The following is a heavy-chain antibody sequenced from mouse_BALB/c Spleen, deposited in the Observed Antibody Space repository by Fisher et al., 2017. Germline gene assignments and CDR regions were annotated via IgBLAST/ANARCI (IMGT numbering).Heavy chain of an antibody. CDR3: ARYDGSSMDY. V-gene: IGHV1-26*01. Sequence: KFKGKATLTVDKSSSTAYMELLSLTSEDSAVYYCARYDGSSMDYWGQGTSVTVSS. D-gene: IGHD2-3*01. J-gene: IGHJ4*01.